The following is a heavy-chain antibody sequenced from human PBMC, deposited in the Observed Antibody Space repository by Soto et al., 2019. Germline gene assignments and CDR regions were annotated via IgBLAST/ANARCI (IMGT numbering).Heavy chain of an antibody. CDR3: ARSSATVTTQGY. D-gene: IGHD4-17*01. V-gene: IGHV1-8*01. CDR1: GYTFTSYD. CDR2: MNPNSGNT. J-gene: IGHJ4*02. Sequence: ASVKVSCKASGYTFTSYDINWVRQATGQGLEWMGWMNPNSGNTGYAQKFQGRVTMTRNTSISTAYMELSSLRSEDTAVYYCARSSATVTTQGYWGQGTLVTVS.